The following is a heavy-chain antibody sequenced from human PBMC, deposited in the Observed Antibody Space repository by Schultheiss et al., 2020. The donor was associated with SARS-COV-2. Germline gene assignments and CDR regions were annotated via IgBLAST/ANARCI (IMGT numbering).Heavy chain of an antibody. D-gene: IGHD2-2*01. V-gene: IGHV4-38-2*01. J-gene: IGHJ2*01. CDR1: GFTFSDYY. Sequence: ESLKISCAASGFTFSDYYMSWIRQAPGKGLEWIGSIYYSGSTYYNPSLKSRVTISVDTSKNQFSLKLSSVTAADTAVYYCARVGYCSSTSCFRPHWYFDLWGRGTLVTVSS. CDR2: IYYSGST. CDR3: ARVGYCSSTSCFRPHWYFDL.